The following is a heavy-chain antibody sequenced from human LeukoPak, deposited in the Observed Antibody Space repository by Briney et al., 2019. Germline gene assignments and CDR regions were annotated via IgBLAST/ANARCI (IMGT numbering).Heavy chain of an antibody. D-gene: IGHD3-22*01. CDR1: GFTLSDYY. CDR2: ISSSGSTI. J-gene: IGHJ6*02. Sequence: GGSLRLSCAASGFTLSDYYMSWIRQAPGKGLEWVSYISSSGSTIYYADSVKGRFTISRDNAKNSLYLQMNSLRAEDTAVYYCARDLSSGYNDRNYYYGMDVWGQGTTVTVSS. V-gene: IGHV3-11*01. CDR3: ARDLSSGYNDRNYYYGMDV.